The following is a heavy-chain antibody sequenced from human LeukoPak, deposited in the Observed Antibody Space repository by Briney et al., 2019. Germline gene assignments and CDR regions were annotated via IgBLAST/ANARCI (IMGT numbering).Heavy chain of an antibody. J-gene: IGHJ4*02. CDR2: IYHSGST. CDR3: ARDSGFGELAY. D-gene: IGHD3-10*01. V-gene: IGHV4-30-2*01. Sequence: SQTLSLTCAVSGGSISSGGYSWSWIRQPPGKGLEWIGCIYHSGSTYYNPSLKSRVTISVDRSKNQFSLKLSSVTAADTAVYYCARDSGFGELAYWGQGTLVTVSS. CDR1: GGSISSGGYS.